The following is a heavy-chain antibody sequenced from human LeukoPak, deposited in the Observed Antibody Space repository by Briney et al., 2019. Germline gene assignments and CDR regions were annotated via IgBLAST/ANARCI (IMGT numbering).Heavy chain of an antibody. Sequence: SETLSLTCAVYGGSFSGYYWSWIRQPPGKGLEWIGEINHSGSTNYNPSLKSRVTISVDTSKNQFSLKLSFVTAADTAVYYCARGINYYGSGSYWYYYYYMDVWGKGTTVTVSS. D-gene: IGHD3-10*01. J-gene: IGHJ6*03. CDR3: ARGINYYGSGSYWYYYYYMDV. V-gene: IGHV4-34*01. CDR1: GGSFSGYY. CDR2: INHSGST.